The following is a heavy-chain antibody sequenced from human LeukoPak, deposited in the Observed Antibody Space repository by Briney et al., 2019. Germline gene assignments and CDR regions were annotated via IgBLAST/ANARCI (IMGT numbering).Heavy chain of an antibody. J-gene: IGHJ6*02. CDR3: ARDGIVVVPAALSNYYGMDV. D-gene: IGHD2-2*01. V-gene: IGHV3-21*01. Sequence: GGSLRLSCAASGFTFDDYTMHWVRQAPGKGLEWVSSISSSSSYIYYADSVKGRFTISRDNAKNSLYLQMNSLRAEDTAVYYCARDGIVVVPAALSNYYGMDVWGQGTTVTVSS. CDR2: ISSSSSYI. CDR1: GFTFDDYT.